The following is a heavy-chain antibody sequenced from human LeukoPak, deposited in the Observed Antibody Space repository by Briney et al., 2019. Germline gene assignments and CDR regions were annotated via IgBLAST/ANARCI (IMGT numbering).Heavy chain of an antibody. CDR3: AREGGIIVAGKFDS. D-gene: IGHD6-19*01. Sequence: GGSLRLSCAASGLTFSTSGMHWLRQAPGKGLDWVAFIQYDESDKYYADSVRGRLTTSRDNSKNTLYLQMNSLRAEGTAVYYCAREGGIIVAGKFDSWGQGTLVTVSS. CDR1: GLTFSTSG. V-gene: IGHV3-30*02. CDR2: IQYDESDK. J-gene: IGHJ4*02.